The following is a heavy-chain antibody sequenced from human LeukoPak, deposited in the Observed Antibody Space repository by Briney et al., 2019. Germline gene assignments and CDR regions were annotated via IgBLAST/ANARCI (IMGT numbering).Heavy chain of an antibody. J-gene: IGHJ5*02. CDR3: ATLVYDPYSSSSQPAFDP. D-gene: IGHD6-13*01. CDR2: FDPEDGET. CDR1: GYTLTELS. V-gene: IGHV1-24*01. Sequence: ASVKVSCEVSGYTLTELSMHWVRQAPGKGLEWMGGFDPEDGETIYAQKFQGRVTMTEDTSTDTAYMELSSLRSEDTAVYYCATLVYDPYSSSSQPAFDPWGQGTLVTVSS.